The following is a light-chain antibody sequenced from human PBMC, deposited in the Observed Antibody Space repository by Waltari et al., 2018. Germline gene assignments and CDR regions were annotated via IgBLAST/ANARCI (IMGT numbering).Light chain of an antibody. CDR2: GKN. Sequence: SSELTQDPAVSVALGQTVRITCLGDSLRSHYGSLDQQKPGQAPVLVIYGKNNRPPGIPDRFSGSSSGNTASLTITGAQAEDEADYCCNSRDSSGNHPVVFGGGTKLTVL. V-gene: IGLV3-19*01. CDR3: NSRDSSGNHPVV. J-gene: IGLJ2*01. CDR1: SLRSHY.